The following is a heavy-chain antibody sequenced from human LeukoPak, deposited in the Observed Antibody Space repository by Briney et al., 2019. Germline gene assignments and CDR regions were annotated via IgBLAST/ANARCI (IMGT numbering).Heavy chain of an antibody. D-gene: IGHD5-12*01. CDR3: AKDLLGYSGYGYFLDY. CDR1: GFTFSSYA. Sequence: GGSLRLSCAASGFTFSSYAMSWVRQAPGKGLEWVSAISGSGGSTFYADSEKGRFTISRDNSKNTVYLQMNSLRAEDTAVCYCAKDLLGYSGYGYFLDYWGQGTLVTVSS. CDR2: ISGSGGST. V-gene: IGHV3-23*01. J-gene: IGHJ4*02.